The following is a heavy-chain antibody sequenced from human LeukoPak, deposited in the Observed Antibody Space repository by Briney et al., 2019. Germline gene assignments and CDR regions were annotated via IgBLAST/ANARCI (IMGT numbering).Heavy chain of an antibody. V-gene: IGHV3-23*01. CDR3: ATLYGDYVYYYYGMDV. CDR1: GFTFSSYA. Sequence: PGGSLRLSCAASGFTFSSYAMSWVRQAPGKGLEWVSAISGSGGSTYYADSVKGRFTISRDNSKNTLYQQMNSLRAEDTAVYYCATLYGDYVYYYYGMDVWGQGTTVTVSS. CDR2: ISGSGGST. J-gene: IGHJ6*02. D-gene: IGHD4-17*01.